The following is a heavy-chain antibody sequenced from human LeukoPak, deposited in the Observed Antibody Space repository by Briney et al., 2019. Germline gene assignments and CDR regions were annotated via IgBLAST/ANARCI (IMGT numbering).Heavy chain of an antibody. CDR3: ARNTGSPGWFDP. D-gene: IGHD3-10*01. CDR1: GFRFSTYT. V-gene: IGHV3-21*01. J-gene: IGHJ5*02. Sequence: PGGSLRLSCVASGFRFSTYTMNWVRQAPGKGLEWVSSISSSSSYIYYADSVKGRFTISRDNAKNSLYLQMNSLRAEDTAVYYCARNTGSPGWFDPWGQGTLVTVSS. CDR2: ISSSSSYI.